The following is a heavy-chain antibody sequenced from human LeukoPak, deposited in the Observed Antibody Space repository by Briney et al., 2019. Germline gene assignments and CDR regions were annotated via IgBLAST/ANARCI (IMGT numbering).Heavy chain of an antibody. CDR3: ARWARGYSYGYFDY. V-gene: IGHV4-59*08. J-gene: IGHJ4*02. Sequence: SETLSLTRAVYGGSFSGYYWSWIRQPPGKGLEWIGYIYYSGSTNYNPSLKSRVTISVDTSKNQFSLKLSSVTAADTAVYYCARWARGYSYGYFDYWGQGTLVTVSS. CDR2: IYYSGST. CDR1: GGSFSGYY. D-gene: IGHD5-18*01.